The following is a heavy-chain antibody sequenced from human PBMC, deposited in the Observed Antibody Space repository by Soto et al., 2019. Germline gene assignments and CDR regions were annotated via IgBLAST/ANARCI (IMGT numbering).Heavy chain of an antibody. D-gene: IGHD4-17*01. CDR2: IYYSGST. V-gene: IGHV4-30-4*01. CDR3: ATYGDYYYYGMDV. CDR1: GGSISSGDYY. Sequence: SETLSLTCTVSGGSISSGDYYWSWIRQPPGKGLERIGYIYYSGSTYYNQSLKNRVTISVDTSKNQISLKLRPVTATKTAVYYCATYGDYYYYGMDVWGQGTTVTVSS. J-gene: IGHJ6*02.